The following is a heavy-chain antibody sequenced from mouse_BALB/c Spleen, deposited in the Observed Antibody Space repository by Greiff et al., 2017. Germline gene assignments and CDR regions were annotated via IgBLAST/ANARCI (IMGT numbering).Heavy chain of an antibody. CDR1: GFTFSSYA. CDR2: ISSGGST. D-gene: IGHD1-1*01. Sequence: EVKLMESGGGLVKPGGSLKLSCAASGFTFSSYAMSWVRQTPEKRLEWVASISSGGSTYYPDSVKGRFTISRDNARNILYLQMSSLRSEDTAMYYCARVYGSSHYAMDYWGQGTSVTVSS. V-gene: IGHV5-6-5*01. J-gene: IGHJ4*01. CDR3: ARVYGSSHYAMDY.